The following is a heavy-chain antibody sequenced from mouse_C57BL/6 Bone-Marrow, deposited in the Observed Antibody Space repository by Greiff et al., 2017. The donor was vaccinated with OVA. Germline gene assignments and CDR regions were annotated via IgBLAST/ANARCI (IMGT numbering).Heavy chain of an antibody. CDR3: AREGYYGGFAY. CDR2: IDPSDSYT. CDR1: GYTFTSYW. Sequence: QVQLQQPGAELVMPGASVKLSCKASGYTFTSYWMHWVKQRPGQGLEWIGEIDPSDSYTNYNQKFKGKSTLTVDKSSSTAYMQLSSLTSEDSAVYYCAREGYYGGFAYWGQGTLVTVSA. V-gene: IGHV1-69*01. J-gene: IGHJ3*01. D-gene: IGHD1-1*01.